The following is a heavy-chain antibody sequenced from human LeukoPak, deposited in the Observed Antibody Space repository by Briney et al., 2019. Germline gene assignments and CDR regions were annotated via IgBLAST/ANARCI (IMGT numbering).Heavy chain of an antibody. Sequence: PGGSLRLSCAASGFTFSSYGMHWVRQAPGKGLEWVAFIRYDGSNKYYADSVKGRFTISRDNSKNTLYLQMNSLRAEDTALYYCARRDSRLNGAFDIWGQGTMVTVSS. CDR2: IRYDGSNK. CDR3: ARRDSRLNGAFDI. J-gene: IGHJ3*02. CDR1: GFTFSSYG. V-gene: IGHV3-30*02. D-gene: IGHD3-22*01.